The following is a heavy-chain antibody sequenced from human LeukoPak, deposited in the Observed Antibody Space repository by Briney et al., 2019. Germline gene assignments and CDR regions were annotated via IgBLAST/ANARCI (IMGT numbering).Heavy chain of an antibody. Sequence: PSETLSLTCTVSGGSIHSYYATCIRQPPGKGLEWIGYSYHTGVTSYNPSLKSRVSISIDTSKNHFSLKLTSVTAADTAVYYCARSFYDRSPRYYMDVWGNGTTVSVSS. CDR2: SYHTGVT. D-gene: IGHD2/OR15-2a*01. V-gene: IGHV4-59*01. CDR3: ARSFYDRSPRYYMDV. CDR1: GGSIHSYY. J-gene: IGHJ6*03.